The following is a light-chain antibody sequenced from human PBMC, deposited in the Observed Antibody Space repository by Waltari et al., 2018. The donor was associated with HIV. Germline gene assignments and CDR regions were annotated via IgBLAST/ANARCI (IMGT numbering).Light chain of an antibody. CDR3: SSYTSSSTLGVL. J-gene: IGLJ2*01. V-gene: IGLV2-14*01. Sequence: QSALTQPDSVSGSPGQSITISCTGTSSDVGGYNYVSWYQQHPGKAPKLMIYEVSNRPSGVSNRFSGSKSGNTASLTISGLQAEDEADYYCSSYTSSSTLGVLFGGGTKLTVL. CDR1: SSDVGGYNY. CDR2: EVS.